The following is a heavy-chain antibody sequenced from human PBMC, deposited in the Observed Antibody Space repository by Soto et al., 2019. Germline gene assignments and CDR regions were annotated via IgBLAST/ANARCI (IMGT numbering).Heavy chain of an antibody. J-gene: IGHJ5*02. V-gene: IGHV4-39*01. CDR2: IYYSGNT. CDR3: ARHLDYYDSSGYYPNWFDP. CDR1: GGSISSSSYY. D-gene: IGHD3-22*01. Sequence: SETLSLTCTISGGSISSSSYYWGWIRQPPGKGLEWIGSIYYSGNTYYNPSLKSRVTISVDTSKNQFPLKLSSVTAADTAVYYCARHLDYYDSSGYYPNWFDPWGQGTLVTVSS.